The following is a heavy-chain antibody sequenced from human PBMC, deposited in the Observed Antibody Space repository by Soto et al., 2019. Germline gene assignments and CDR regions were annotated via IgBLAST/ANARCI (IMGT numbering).Heavy chain of an antibody. V-gene: IGHV3-33*01. CDR3: ARDRGYGGNYVFDF. CDR2: IWYHGNTY. D-gene: IGHD4-4*01. Sequence: PWGSLRLSCTTSGFTFSSYGIHFFGHAAFKWLEWVATIWYHGNTYYYKDSIKGRFAVSRDNSKNTVFLQMNTLRAEDTATYYCARDRGYGGNYVFDFWGLGTLVTVSS. CDR1: GFTFSSYG. J-gene: IGHJ4*02.